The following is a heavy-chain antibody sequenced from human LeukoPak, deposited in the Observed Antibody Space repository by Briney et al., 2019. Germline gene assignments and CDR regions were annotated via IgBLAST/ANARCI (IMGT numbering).Heavy chain of an antibody. CDR2: INPNSGGT. V-gene: IGHV1-2*02. J-gene: IGHJ5*02. CDR1: GYTFTGYY. Sequence: ASVKVSCKASGYTFTGYYMHWVRQAPGQGLEWMGWINPNSGGTNYAQKFQGGVTMTRDTSISTAYMELSRLRSDDTAVYYCARGRIAAYNWFDPWGQGTLVTVSS. D-gene: IGHD6-13*01. CDR3: ARGRIAAYNWFDP.